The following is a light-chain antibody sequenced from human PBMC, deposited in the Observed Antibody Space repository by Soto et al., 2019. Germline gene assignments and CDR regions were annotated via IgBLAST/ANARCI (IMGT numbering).Light chain of an antibody. Sequence: DIQMTQSPSSLSASVGDRVTITCRASQSISNYLNWYQQKPGKAPKLLIYGASNLQSGVPSRFSGSGSGKDFTLTISSLLPEDFATYYCQQSYSTPRTFRQGTKLEIK. V-gene: IGKV1-39*01. CDR2: GAS. J-gene: IGKJ1*01. CDR3: QQSYSTPRT. CDR1: QSISNY.